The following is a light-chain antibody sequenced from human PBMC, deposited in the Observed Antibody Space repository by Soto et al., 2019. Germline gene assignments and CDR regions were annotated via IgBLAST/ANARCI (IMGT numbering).Light chain of an antibody. CDR3: QQYNNWPIT. J-gene: IGKJ5*01. V-gene: IGKV3-15*01. CDR1: QSVSSS. CDR2: DAS. Sequence: EIVMTQSPATLSVSPGERATLSCRASQSVSSSLAWYQHNPGQAPRLLIYDASTRATGIPARFSGSGSGTEFTLTISSLQSEDFAVYYCQQYNNWPITFGQGTRLAIK.